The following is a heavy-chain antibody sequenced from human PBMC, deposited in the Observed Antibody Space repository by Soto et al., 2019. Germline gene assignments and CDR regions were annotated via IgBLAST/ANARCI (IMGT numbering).Heavy chain of an antibody. CDR3: ARGYGRNLDD. J-gene: IGHJ4*02. V-gene: IGHV4-34*01. CDR1: GGSFSGYY. D-gene: IGHD3-10*01. Sequence: QVQLQQWGAGLLKPSETLSLTCAVYGGSFSGYYWNWIRQPPGKGLEWIGEINHSGSTNYNPSLKSRVTISVDTTKNQFSLKLSSVTAADPAVYYCARGYGRNLDDWGQGTLVTVSS. CDR2: INHSGST.